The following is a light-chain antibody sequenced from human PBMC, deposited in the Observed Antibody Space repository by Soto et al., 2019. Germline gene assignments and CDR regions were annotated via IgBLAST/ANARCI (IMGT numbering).Light chain of an antibody. Sequence: EIGLTQSPCTLSFSPGERATLSCRASHSVSSSQLAWYQQKPGQAPRLLIYGASSRASGIPARFSGSGSGTDFTLTISRLQPEDFAVYYCQQDGSSPATFGQGTKVDIK. CDR1: HSVSSSQ. CDR3: QQDGSSPAT. CDR2: GAS. V-gene: IGKV3-20*01. J-gene: IGKJ1*01.